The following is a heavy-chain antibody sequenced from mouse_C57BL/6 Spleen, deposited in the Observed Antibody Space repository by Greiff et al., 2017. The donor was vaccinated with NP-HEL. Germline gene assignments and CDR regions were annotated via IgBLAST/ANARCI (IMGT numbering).Heavy chain of an antibody. CDR2: INPSSGYT. D-gene: IGHD1-1*01. CDR3: SITTVVARYYYAMDY. V-gene: IGHV1-4*01. Sequence: QVQLKESGAELARPGASVKMSCKASGYTFTSYTMHWVKQRPGQGLEWIGYINPSSGYTKYNQKFKDKATLTADKSSSTAYMQLSSLTSEDSAVYYCSITTVVARYYYAMDYWGQGTSVTVSS. J-gene: IGHJ4*01. CDR1: GYTFTSYT.